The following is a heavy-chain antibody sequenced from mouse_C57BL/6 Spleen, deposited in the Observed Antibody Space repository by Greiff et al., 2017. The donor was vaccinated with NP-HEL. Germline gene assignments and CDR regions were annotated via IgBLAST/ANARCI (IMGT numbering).Heavy chain of an antibody. CDR2: ISYDGSN. D-gene: IGHD4-1*01. CDR3: ARERLTGTGYYFDY. V-gene: IGHV3-6*01. CDR1: GYSITSGYY. J-gene: IGHJ2*01. Sequence: VQLKESGPGLVKPSQSLSLTCSVTGYSITSGYYWNWIRQFPGNKLEWMGYISYDGSNNYNPSLKNRISITRDTSKNQFFLKLNSVTTEDTATYYCARERLTGTGYYFDYWGQGTTLTVSS.